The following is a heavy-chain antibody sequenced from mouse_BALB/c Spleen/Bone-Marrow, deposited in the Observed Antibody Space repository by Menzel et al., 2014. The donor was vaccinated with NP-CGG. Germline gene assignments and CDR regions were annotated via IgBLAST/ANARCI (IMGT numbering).Heavy chain of an antibody. CDR1: GFSLTSYG. CDR2: IRAGGST. CDR3: ARDDPYGGYAMDY. J-gene: IGHJ4*01. D-gene: IGHD1-1*01. Sequence: VKLLESGPGLVSPSQSLSLTCTVSGFSLTSYGAPWVRQPPGKGLEWLGVIRAGGSTNYNSALMSRLSISKDNAKSQVFLKMNRLQTDDTAMYYCARDDPYGGYAMDYLGQGTSVTVSS. V-gene: IGHV2-9*02.